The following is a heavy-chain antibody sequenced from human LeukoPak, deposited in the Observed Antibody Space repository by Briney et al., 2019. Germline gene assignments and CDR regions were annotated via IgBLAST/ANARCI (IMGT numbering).Heavy chain of an antibody. Sequence: PGGSLRLSCAASGFTFSSYEMNWVRQAPGKGLEWVSYISSSGSTIYYADSVKGRFTISRDNAKNSLYLQMNSLRAEDTAVYCCARDNPGLEAFDIWGQGTMVTVSS. CDR1: GFTFSSYE. CDR2: ISSSGSTI. D-gene: IGHD1-14*01. V-gene: IGHV3-48*03. J-gene: IGHJ3*02. CDR3: ARDNPGLEAFDI.